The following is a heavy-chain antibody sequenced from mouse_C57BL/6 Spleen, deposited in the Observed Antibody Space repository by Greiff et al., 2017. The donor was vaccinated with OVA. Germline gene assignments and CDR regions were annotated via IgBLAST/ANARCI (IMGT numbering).Heavy chain of an antibody. CDR3: AREGYDPYYFDY. Sequence: QVQLQQSGAELVKPGASVKISCKASGYAFSSYWMNWVKQRPGKGLEWIGQIYPGDGDTNYNGKFKGKATLTADKSSSTAYMQLSSLTSEDSAVYFCAREGYDPYYFDYWGQGTTLTVSS. J-gene: IGHJ2*01. V-gene: IGHV1-80*01. CDR2: IYPGDGDT. CDR1: GYAFSSYW. D-gene: IGHD2-3*01.